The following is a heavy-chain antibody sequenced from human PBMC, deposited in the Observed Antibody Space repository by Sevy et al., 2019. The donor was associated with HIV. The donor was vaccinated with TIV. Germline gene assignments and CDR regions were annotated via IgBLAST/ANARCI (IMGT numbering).Heavy chain of an antibody. Sequence: GSLRLSCAASGFTFSKYSMSWVRQPPGKGLEWVSTLSFGCGEINYADSVQGRFTISRDNSKSSVYLQMNNLRPEDTAVYYCAREGCTRPDDWWGQGTLVTVSS. D-gene: IGHD2-8*01. CDR1: GFTFSKYS. V-gene: IGHV3-23*01. CDR2: LSFGCGEI. CDR3: AREGCTRPDDW. J-gene: IGHJ4*02.